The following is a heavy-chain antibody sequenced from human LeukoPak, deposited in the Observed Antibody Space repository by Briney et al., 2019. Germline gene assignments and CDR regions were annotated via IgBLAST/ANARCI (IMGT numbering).Heavy chain of an antibody. J-gene: IGHJ4*02. CDR3: ARDSIAAAGTDFDY. CDR2: ISSSSYI. Sequence: GGSLRLSCAASGFTFSSYSMNWVRQAPGKGLEWVSSISSSSYIYYADSVKGRFTISRDNAKNSLYLQMNSLRAEDTAVYYCARDSIAAAGTDFDYWGQGTLVTVSS. D-gene: IGHD6-13*01. CDR1: GFTFSSYS. V-gene: IGHV3-21*01.